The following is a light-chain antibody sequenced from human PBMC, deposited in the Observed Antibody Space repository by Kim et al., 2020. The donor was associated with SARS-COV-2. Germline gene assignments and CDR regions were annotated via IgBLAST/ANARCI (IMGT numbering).Light chain of an antibody. CDR3: QAWASTTVI. CDR2: HDN. CDR1: NLGDNY. V-gene: IGLV3-1*01. Sequence: VSPGQTATITCSGYNLGDNYVCWYQQKPGQSPVVVIYHDNKRPSGIPERISGSNSGNTATLTISGTQSVDEADYYCQAWASTTVIFGGGTQLTVL. J-gene: IGLJ2*01.